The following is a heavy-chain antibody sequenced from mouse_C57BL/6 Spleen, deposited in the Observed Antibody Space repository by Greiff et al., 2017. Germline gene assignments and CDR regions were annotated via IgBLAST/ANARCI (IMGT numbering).Heavy chain of an antibody. Sequence: VQLQQSGPGLVQPSQSLSITCTVSGFSLTSYGVHWVRQSPGKGLEWLRVIWSGGSTDYNAAFISRLSISKDNSKSQVFFKMNSLQADDTAIYYCARNLVPAYYSNYVYAMDYWGQGTSVTVSS. V-gene: IGHV2-2*01. D-gene: IGHD2-5*01. CDR3: ARNLVPAYYSNYVYAMDY. J-gene: IGHJ4*01. CDR2: IWSGGST. CDR1: GFSLTSYG.